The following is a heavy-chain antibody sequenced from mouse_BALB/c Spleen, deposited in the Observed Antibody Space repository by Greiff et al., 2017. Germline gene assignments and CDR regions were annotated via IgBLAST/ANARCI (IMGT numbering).Heavy chain of an antibody. J-gene: IGHJ3*01. D-gene: IGHD2-10*02. V-gene: IGHV2-6-4*01. CDR2: IWGGGST. CDR3: AREEYGNMRGFAY. CDR1: GFSLFRYS. Sequence: QVQLQQSGPGLVAPSQSLSITCTVSGFSLFRYSVTWVRQPPGKGLEWLGMIWGGGSTDYNSALKTRLRISKDNSKSQVFLKMNSLQTDDTAMYYCAREEYGNMRGFAYWGQGTLVTVSA.